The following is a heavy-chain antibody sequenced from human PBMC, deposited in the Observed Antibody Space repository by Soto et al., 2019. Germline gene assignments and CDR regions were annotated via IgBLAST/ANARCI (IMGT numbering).Heavy chain of an antibody. Sequence: QVQLQQWGAGLLKPSETLSLTCAVYGGFVSSGSYYWSWIRQPPGKGLEWIGEMSHSGGTHFNPFLKSRVTLSVDTSKNQFSLKMGSVTAADTALYYCARVERGTATTVVDAFDIWGPGTMVTVSS. V-gene: IGHV4-34*01. CDR3: ARVERGTATTVVDAFDI. CDR1: GGFVSSGSYY. J-gene: IGHJ3*02. D-gene: IGHD1-1*01. CDR2: MSHSGGT.